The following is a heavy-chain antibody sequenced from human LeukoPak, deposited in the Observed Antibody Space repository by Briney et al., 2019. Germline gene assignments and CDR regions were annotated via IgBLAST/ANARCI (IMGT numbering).Heavy chain of an antibody. CDR3: ATGGVHYYDSSADY. Sequence: GGSLRLSCAASGFTFDDYAMHWVRQAPGKGLEWVSSITTSSSYIYYADSVKGRFAISRDNAKNSLYLQMDSLRGEDTAVYYCATGGVHYYDSSADYWGQGTPVTVSS. CDR1: GFTFDDYA. D-gene: IGHD3-22*01. V-gene: IGHV3-21*01. J-gene: IGHJ4*02. CDR2: ITTSSSYI.